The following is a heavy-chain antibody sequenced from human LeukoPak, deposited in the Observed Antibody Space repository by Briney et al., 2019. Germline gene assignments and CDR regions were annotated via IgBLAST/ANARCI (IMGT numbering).Heavy chain of an antibody. CDR3: VSAVRGSSFAI. D-gene: IGHD3-10*02. CDR2: IKTDGSEK. CDR1: GFIFSNYW. V-gene: IGHV3-7*03. J-gene: IGHJ3*02. Sequence: PGGSLRLSCAASGFIFSNYWMGWVRLAPGEGLESLAYIKTDGSEKYYVGCVKGRFSMSRDNAKNSLYLQMNSLRAEDTAVYYCVSAVRGSSFAICGQGTKVTVSS.